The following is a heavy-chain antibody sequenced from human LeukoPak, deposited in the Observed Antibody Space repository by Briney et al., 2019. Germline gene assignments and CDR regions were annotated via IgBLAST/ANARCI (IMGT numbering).Heavy chain of an antibody. J-gene: IGHJ4*02. Sequence: QPGGSLRLSCVASGFTFSSYWMSWVRQAPGKGLERVATIKQDGSEKYYVDSVKGRFTISRDNAKNSLYLQVNSLRAEDTAVYYCGRVREDGGTDYWGQGTLVTVSS. CDR2: IKQDGSEK. V-gene: IGHV3-7*01. CDR1: GFTFSSYW. D-gene: IGHD1-1*01. CDR3: GRVREDGGTDY.